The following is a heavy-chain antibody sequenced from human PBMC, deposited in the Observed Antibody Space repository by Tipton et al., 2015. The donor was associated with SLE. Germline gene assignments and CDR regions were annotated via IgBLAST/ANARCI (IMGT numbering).Heavy chain of an antibody. D-gene: IGHD3-10*01. CDR2: IYYSGST. Sequence: TLSLTCTVSGGSISSHYWSWIRQPPGKGLEWIGYIYYSGSTYYNPSLKSRVTISVATSKNQFSLKLSSVTAADTAVYYCARGDYYGPLGGYWGQGTLVTVSS. J-gene: IGHJ4*02. CDR1: GGSISSHY. CDR3: ARGDYYGPLGGY. V-gene: IGHV4-59*11.